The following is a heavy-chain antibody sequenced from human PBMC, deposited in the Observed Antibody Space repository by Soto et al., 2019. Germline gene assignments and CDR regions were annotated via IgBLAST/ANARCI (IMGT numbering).Heavy chain of an antibody. CDR1: GGSISSYY. V-gene: IGHV4-59*12. D-gene: IGHD5-18*01. CDR3: ASARVRGYSYGLRFDYYYGLDV. Sequence: SETLSLTCTVSGGSISSYYWSWIRQPPGKGLEWIGYIYYSGSTNYNPSLKSRVTISVDTSKNQFSLKLSSVTAADTAVYYCASARVRGYSYGLRFDYYYGLDVWGQGSSVIVSS. J-gene: IGHJ6*02. CDR2: IYYSGST.